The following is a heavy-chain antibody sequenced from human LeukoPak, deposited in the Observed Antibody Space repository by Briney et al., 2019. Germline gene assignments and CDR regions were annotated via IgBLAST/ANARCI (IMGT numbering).Heavy chain of an antibody. CDR3: ARDNSKVYYFDY. CDR1: GYTFTSYG. D-gene: IGHD2/OR15-2a*01. V-gene: IGHV1-18*01. CDR2: ISAYNGNT. J-gene: IGHJ4*02. Sequence: ASVKASCKASGYTFTSYGISWVRQAPGQGLEWMGWISAYNGNTNYAQKLQGRVTMTTDTSTSTAYMELRSLRSDDTAVYYCARDNSKVYYFDYWGQGTLVTVSS.